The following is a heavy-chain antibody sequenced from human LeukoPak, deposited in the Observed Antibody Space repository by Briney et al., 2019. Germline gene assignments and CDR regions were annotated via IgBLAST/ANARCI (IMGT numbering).Heavy chain of an antibody. CDR1: GFSLSTSGVG. Sequence: SGPTLVKPTQTLTLTCTFFGFSLSTSGVGVGWIRQPPGKALELLSPISLDDDKRYSPSLKSRLTITKDTSKNQVVLTMTNMDPVDTATYYGAHAAYGSGTPGKRDWFDPWGQGTLVTVSS. V-gene: IGHV2-5*02. D-gene: IGHD3-10*01. J-gene: IGHJ5*02. CDR2: ISLDDDK. CDR3: AHAAYGSGTPGKRDWFDP.